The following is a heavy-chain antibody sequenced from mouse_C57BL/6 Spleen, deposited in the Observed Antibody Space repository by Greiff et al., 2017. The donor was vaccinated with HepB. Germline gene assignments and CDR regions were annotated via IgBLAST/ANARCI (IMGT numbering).Heavy chain of an antibody. Sequence: QVQLQQPGAELVKPGASVKLSCKASGYTFTSYWMHWVKQRPGQGLEWIGMIHPNSGSTNYNEKFKSKATLTVDKSSSTAYMQLSSLTSEDSAVYYCARDYYGSSSSYYFDYWGQGTTLTVSS. CDR1: GYTFTSYW. V-gene: IGHV1-64*01. J-gene: IGHJ2*01. CDR3: ARDYYGSSSSYYFDY. CDR2: IHPNSGST. D-gene: IGHD1-1*01.